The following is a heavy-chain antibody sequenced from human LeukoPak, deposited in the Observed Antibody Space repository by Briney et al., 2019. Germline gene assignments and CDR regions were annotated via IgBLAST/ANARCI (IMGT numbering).Heavy chain of an antibody. V-gene: IGHV3-74*01. CDR3: AKGGGSGWYSYCNY. D-gene: IGHD6-19*01. CDR2: INSDGSRT. J-gene: IGHJ4*02. Sequence: PGGSLRLSCAASGFTFSSYWMHWVRQAPGKGLVWVSRINSDGSRTSYADSVKGRFTISRDNAKNSLYLQMNSLRAEDTALYYCAKGGGSGWYSYCNYWGQGTLVTVSS. CDR1: GFTFSSYW.